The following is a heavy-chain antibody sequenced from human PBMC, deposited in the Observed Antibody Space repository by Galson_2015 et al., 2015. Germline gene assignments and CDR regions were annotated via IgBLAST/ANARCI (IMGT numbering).Heavy chain of an antibody. D-gene: IGHD5-18*01. V-gene: IGHV1-18*01. CDR3: ARDPYTYGYTLRHYFDY. CDR2: ISAYNGDT. CDR1: GYTFPSYG. Sequence: SVKVSCKASGYTFPSYGISWVRQAPGQGLEWMGWISAYNGDTNYAQKFQDRVTVTTDTSTSTAYMELRSLGSDDTAVYYCARDPYTYGYTLRHYFDYWGQGTLSPSPQ. J-gene: IGHJ4*02.